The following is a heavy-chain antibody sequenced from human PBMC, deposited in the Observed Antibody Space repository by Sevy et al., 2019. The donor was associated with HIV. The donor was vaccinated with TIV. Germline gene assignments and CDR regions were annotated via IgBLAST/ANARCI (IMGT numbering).Heavy chain of an antibody. CDR3: LRGGCGY. V-gene: IGHV3-7*01. CDR2: TNRDGSDK. Sequence: GGSLRLSCVASGFTFSDYWMTWVRQAPGKGLEWVASTNRDGSDKYHADSVKGRFTIARHNAKNSLLRQMNSRRVEVTAVDYGLRGGCGYGGQETLFTVSS. CDR1: GFTFSDYW. J-gene: IGHJ4*02.